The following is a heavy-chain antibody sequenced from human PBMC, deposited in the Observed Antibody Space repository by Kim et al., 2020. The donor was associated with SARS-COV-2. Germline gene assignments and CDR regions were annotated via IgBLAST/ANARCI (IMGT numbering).Heavy chain of an antibody. CDR1: GYTFTSYG. D-gene: IGHD4-17*01. J-gene: IGHJ4*02. Sequence: ASVKVSCKASGYTFTSYGISWVRQAPGQGLEWMGWISAYNGNTNYAQKLQGRVTMTTDTSTSTAYMELRSLRSDDTAVYYCAREEAGYGDPRGFDYWGQGTLVTVSS. CDR3: AREEAGYGDPRGFDY. CDR2: ISAYNGNT. V-gene: IGHV1-18*04.